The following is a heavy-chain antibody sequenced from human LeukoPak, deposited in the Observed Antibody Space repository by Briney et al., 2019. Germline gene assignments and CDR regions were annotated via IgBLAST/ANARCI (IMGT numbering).Heavy chain of an antibody. J-gene: IGHJ4*02. CDR2: ISYSGSYI. V-gene: IGHV3-21*01. Sequence: GGSLRLSCAASTFTLSSYNMNWVRQAPGKGLEWVSSISYSGSYIYYRDSVKGRFTISRDNAKNSLYLQMNSLRAEDTAVYYCARGRQYSSSSGVYWGQGTLVTVSS. CDR1: TFTLSSYN. D-gene: IGHD6-6*01. CDR3: ARGRQYSSSSGVY.